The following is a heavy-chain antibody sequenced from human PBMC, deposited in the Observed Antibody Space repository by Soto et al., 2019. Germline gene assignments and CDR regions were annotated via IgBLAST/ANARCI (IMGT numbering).Heavy chain of an antibody. CDR2: IWYDGSNK. Sequence: PGGSLRLSCAASGFTFSSYGMHWVRQAPGKGLEWVAVIWYDGSNKYYADSVKGRFTISRDNSKNTLYLQMNSLRAEDTAVYYCARDLARYCSSTSCYETDAFDIWGQGTMVTVSS. J-gene: IGHJ3*02. CDR1: GFTFSSYG. D-gene: IGHD2-2*01. V-gene: IGHV3-33*01. CDR3: ARDLARYCSSTSCYETDAFDI.